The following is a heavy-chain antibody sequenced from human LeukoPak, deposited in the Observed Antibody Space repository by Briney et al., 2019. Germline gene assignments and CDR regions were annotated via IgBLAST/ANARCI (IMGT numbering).Heavy chain of an antibody. CDR2: LSYSGST. Sequence: PSETLSLTCTVSGGSVSSGSYYWSWIRQPPGKGLEWIGYLSYSGSTNHNPSLRSRVTISVDTSKNQFSLNLTSVSAADTAVYYCARSRYFDWLLFPNWFDPWGQGTLVTVSS. D-gene: IGHD3-9*01. CDR1: GGSVSSGSYY. V-gene: IGHV4-61*01. CDR3: ARSRYFDWLLFPNWFDP. J-gene: IGHJ5*02.